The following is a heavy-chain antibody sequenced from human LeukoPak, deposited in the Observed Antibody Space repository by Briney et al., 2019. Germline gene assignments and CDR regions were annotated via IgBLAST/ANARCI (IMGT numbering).Heavy chain of an antibody. D-gene: IGHD3-16*01. CDR2: VSSDGRIK. CDR1: GFTFSSCA. V-gene: IGHV3-30*04. Sequence: GGSLRLSCAASGFTFSSCAMHWVRQAPGKGLEWVAVVSSDGRIKYYADSVKGRFTVSRDNSKNTVYLEISSLRAEDTALYYCSRELSFGYFDYWGQGTLVTVSS. CDR3: SRELSFGYFDY. J-gene: IGHJ4*02.